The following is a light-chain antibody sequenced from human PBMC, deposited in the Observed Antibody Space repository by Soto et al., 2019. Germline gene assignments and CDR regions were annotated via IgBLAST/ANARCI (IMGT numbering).Light chain of an antibody. CDR3: AAWDDSLSGPV. CDR2: RNN. V-gene: IGLV1-47*01. Sequence: QSVLTQPPSASGTPGQRVTISCSGSSSNIGSNYVYWYQQLPGTAPKLLIYRNNQRPSGVPVRFSGSKSGTSASLAISGLRSEDESYYYWAAWDDSLSGPVFGGGTQLTV. J-gene: IGLJ7*01. CDR1: SSNIGSNY.